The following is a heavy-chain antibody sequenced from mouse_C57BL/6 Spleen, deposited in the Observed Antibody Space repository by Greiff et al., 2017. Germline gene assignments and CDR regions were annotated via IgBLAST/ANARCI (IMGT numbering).Heavy chain of an antibody. CDR1: GYTFTSYW. Sequence: VQLQQPGAELVRPGTSVKLSCKASGYTFTSYWMHWVKQRPGQGLEWIGVIDPSDSYNNYNQKFKGKATLTVDTSSSTAYMQLSSLTSEDSAVYYCARWGPLYAMYYWGQGTSVTVSS. J-gene: IGHJ4*01. V-gene: IGHV1-59*01. CDR3: ARWGPLYAMYY. CDR2: IDPSDSYN.